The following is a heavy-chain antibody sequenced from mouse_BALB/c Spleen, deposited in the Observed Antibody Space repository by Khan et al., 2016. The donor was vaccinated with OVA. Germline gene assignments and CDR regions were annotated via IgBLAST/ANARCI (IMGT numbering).Heavy chain of an antibody. CDR2: INPSTGHT. V-gene: IGHV1-7*01. J-gene: IGHJ2*01. CDR3: ARRGLRWDFDY. D-gene: IGHD1-1*01. CDR1: VYTFINYW. Sequence: QVQLQQSGAELAKSGASVKMSCKASVYTFINYWILWVKQRPGQGLEWIGYINPSTGHTEYNQNFKDKATLTADKSSSTAYMQLSSLTSEDSAVYYCARRGLRWDFDYWGQGTTRTVSS.